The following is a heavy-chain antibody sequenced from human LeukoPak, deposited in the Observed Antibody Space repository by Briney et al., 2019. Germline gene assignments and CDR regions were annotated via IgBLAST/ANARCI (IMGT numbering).Heavy chain of an antibody. CDR3: ARGDVEMATGMWSLKKVHDY. D-gene: IGHD5-24*01. CDR1: GGSFSGYY. J-gene: IGHJ4*02. V-gene: IGHV4-34*01. Sequence: SGTLSLTCAVYGGSFSGYYWSWIRQPPGKGLEWIGEINHSGSTNYNPSLKSRVTISVDTSKNQFSLKLSSVTAADTAVYYCARGDVEMATGMWSLKKVHDYWGQGTLVTVSS. CDR2: INHSGST.